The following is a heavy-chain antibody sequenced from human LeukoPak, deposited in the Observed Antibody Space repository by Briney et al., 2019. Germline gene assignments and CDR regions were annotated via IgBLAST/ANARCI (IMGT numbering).Heavy chain of an antibody. CDR2: INPNSGGT. J-gene: IGHJ6*02. V-gene: IGHV1-2*02. CDR3: ASNSVGNYYYYGMDV. CDR1: GYTFTGYY. Sequence: ASVKVSCKASGYTFTGYYMHWVRRAPGQGLEWMGWINPNSGGTNYAQKFQGRVTMTRDTSISTAYMELSRLRSDDTAVYYCASNSVGNYYYYGMDVWGQGTTVTVSS. D-gene: IGHD1-20*01.